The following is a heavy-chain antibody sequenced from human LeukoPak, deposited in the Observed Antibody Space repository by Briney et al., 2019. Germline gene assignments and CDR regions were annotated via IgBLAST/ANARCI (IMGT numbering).Heavy chain of an antibody. CDR1: GYIFTSYF. D-gene: IGHD6-13*01. Sequence: ASVKVSCKASGYIFTSYFMHWVRQAPGQGLEWMGWINPNSGGTNYAQKFQGRVTMTRDTSISTAYMELSRLRSDDTAVYYCARDFASAAGTYYYYYMDVWGKGTTVTISS. J-gene: IGHJ6*03. CDR3: ARDFASAAGTYYYYYMDV. V-gene: IGHV1-2*02. CDR2: INPNSGGT.